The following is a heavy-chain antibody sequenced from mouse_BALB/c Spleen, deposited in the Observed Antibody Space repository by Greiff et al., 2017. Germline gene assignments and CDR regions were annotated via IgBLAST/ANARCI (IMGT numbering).Heavy chain of an antibody. CDR2: IRFKSNNYAT. CDR1: GFTFSNYW. CDR3: TGDWAVSWFAY. Sequence: EVKVVESGGGLVQPGGSMKLSCAASGFTFSNYWMNWVRQSPEKGLEWVAEIRFKSNNYATHYAESVKGRFTISRDDSKSSVYLQMNNLRAEDTGIYYCTGDWAVSWFAYWGQGTLVTVSA. V-gene: IGHV6-6*02. D-gene: IGHD4-1*01. J-gene: IGHJ3*01.